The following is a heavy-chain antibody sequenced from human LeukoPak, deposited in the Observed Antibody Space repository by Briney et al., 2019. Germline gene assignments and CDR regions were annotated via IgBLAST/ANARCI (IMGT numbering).Heavy chain of an antibody. D-gene: IGHD2-21*02. J-gene: IGHJ3*02. CDR2: ISYDGSNK. Sequence: PGGSLRLSCAASGFTFSSYAMHWVRQAPGKGLEWVAVISYDGSNKYYADSVKGRFTISRDNSKNTLYLQMNSLRVEDTAVYYCARRGSVVTGPAFDIWGQGTVVTVSS. CDR1: GFTFSSYA. CDR3: ARRGSVVTGPAFDI. V-gene: IGHV3-30-3*01.